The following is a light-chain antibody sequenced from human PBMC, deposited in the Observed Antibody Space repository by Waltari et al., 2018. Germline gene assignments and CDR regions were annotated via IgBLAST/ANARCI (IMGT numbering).Light chain of an antibody. CDR2: VNSDGTH. J-gene: IGLJ3*02. CDR1: SGHSSNI. V-gene: IGLV4-69*01. CDR3: QTGGHGTWV. Sequence: QLVLTQSPSASASLGASIKLTCTLSSGHSSNIIAWLQQQPERGPRYLMTVNSDGTHSKGDDIPGRFSGSSSGAERYLTISSLQSEDEADYYCQTGGHGTWVFGGGTKVTVL.